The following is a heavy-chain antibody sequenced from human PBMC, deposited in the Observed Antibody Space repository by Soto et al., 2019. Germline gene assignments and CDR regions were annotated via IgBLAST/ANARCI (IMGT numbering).Heavy chain of an antibody. D-gene: IGHD6-19*01. CDR3: AKEMIASTVADFFDY. CDR1: GFTFSNYA. Sequence: EVQLLESGGGLLQPGGSLRLSCTASGFTFSNYAMTWVRQAPGKGLEWVSTITGSGGGTYYADSVKGRFTISRDNSKNTLYLQMPNLRADDTAVYYGAKEMIASTVADFFDYWGQGTLVTVSS. CDR2: ITGSGGGT. V-gene: IGHV3-23*01. J-gene: IGHJ4*02.